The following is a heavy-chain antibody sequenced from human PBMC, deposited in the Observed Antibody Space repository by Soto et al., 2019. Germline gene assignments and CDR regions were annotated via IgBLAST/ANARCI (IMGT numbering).Heavy chain of an antibody. V-gene: IGHV1-8*02. Sequence: GASVEVCCKASGYTINSYGIIWVRQETRQGLEWMGWMNANSGNTDYAQKLQGRVTMTRNTSISTAYMELSSLRSEDTAVYYCAREEGPYSSRGPWFDPWGQGTLVTVSS. D-gene: IGHD6-13*01. J-gene: IGHJ5*02. CDR3: AREEGPYSSRGPWFDP. CDR1: GYTINSYG. CDR2: MNANSGNT.